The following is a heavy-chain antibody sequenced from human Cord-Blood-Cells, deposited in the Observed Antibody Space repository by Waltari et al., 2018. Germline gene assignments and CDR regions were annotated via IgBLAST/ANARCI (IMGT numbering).Heavy chain of an antibody. J-gene: IGHJ5*02. V-gene: IGHV1-69*06. Sequence: QVQLVKSAAGVKKSGTSVKLSSKATAGACRSYAICWMRQATGQGLGWMGGIIPICGTANYAQKFQGRVTITADKSTSTAYMGLSSLRSEDTAVYYCASGYFSGGSCYSWFDPWGQGTLVTVSS. CDR2: IIPICGTA. D-gene: IGHD2-15*01. CDR1: AGACRSYA. CDR3: ASGYFSGGSCYSWFDP.